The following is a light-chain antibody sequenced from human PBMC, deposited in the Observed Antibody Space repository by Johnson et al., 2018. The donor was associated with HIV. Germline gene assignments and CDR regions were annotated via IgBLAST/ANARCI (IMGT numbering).Light chain of an antibody. V-gene: IGLV1-51*01. J-gene: IGLJ1*01. Sequence: HSVLTQPPSVSAAPGQKVTISCSGGSSNIGSTYVSWYQQLPGTAPKLLIYDNNKRPSGIPDRFSGSKSGTSATLGITGLQTGDEADYYCGAWDSGLTAGVFGTGTKVTVL. CDR3: GAWDSGLTAGV. CDR2: DNN. CDR1: SSNIGSTY.